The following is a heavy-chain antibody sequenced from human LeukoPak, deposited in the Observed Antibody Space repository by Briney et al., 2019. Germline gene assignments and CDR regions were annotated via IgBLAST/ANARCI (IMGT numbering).Heavy chain of an antibody. CDR3: ARDTRSSYLQYYFDY. V-gene: IGHV1-2*02. J-gene: IGHJ4*02. Sequence: ASVKVSCKASGYTFTDYYMHWVRQAPGQGLEWIGWISPDSGRTGFAQKFQGRVTMTRDTSISTAYMELSRLGYDDTAVYYCARDTRSSYLQYYFDYWGQGTLVTVSS. CDR1: GYTFTDYY. CDR2: ISPDSGRT. D-gene: IGHD5-24*01.